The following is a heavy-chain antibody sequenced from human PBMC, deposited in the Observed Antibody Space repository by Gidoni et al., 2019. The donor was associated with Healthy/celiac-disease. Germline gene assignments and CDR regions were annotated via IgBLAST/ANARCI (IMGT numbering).Heavy chain of an antibody. V-gene: IGHV3-48*02. CDR1: GFPFSSYS. CDR3: ARGDTAMVFYNPDY. Sequence: EVQLVESGGGLVQPGGSLRLSCAASGFPFSSYSMNWVRQAPGKGLEWVSYISSSSSTIYYADSVKGRFTISRDNAKNSLYLQMNSLRDEDTAVYYCARGDTAMVFYNPDYWGQGTLVTVSS. D-gene: IGHD5-18*01. J-gene: IGHJ4*02. CDR2: ISSSSSTI.